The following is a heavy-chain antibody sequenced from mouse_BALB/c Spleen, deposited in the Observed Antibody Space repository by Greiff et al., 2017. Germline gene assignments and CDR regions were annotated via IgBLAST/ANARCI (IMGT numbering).Heavy chain of an antibody. CDR2: ISDGGSYT. CDR3: ARDGDGYYAMDY. Sequence: EVKVEESGGGLVKPGGSLKLSCAASGFTFSDYYMYWVRQTPEKRLEWVATISDGGSYTYYPDSVKGRFTISRDNAKNNLYLQMSSLKSEDTAMYYCARDGDGYYAMDYWGQGTSVTVSS. D-gene: IGHD2-3*01. CDR1: GFTFSDYY. V-gene: IGHV5-4*02. J-gene: IGHJ4*01.